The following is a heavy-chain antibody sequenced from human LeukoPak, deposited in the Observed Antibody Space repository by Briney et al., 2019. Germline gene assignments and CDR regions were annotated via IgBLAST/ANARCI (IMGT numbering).Heavy chain of an antibody. Sequence: GGSLRLSCAASGFSFNTYSMNWVRQAPGKGLEWISYISDSGDTIYSADSVKGRFTISRNNAKNSLFLHMSSLRADDTVMYYCAREPTRINLLTYGPWDAYDIWGQGTMVTVSS. J-gene: IGHJ3*02. CDR3: AREPTRINLLTYGPWDAYDI. CDR1: GFSFNTYS. CDR2: ISDSGDTI. V-gene: IGHV3-48*04. D-gene: IGHD1-14*01.